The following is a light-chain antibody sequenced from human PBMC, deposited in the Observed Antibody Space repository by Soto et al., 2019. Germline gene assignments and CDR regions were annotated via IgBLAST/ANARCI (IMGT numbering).Light chain of an antibody. Sequence: QSALTQPASVSGSPGQSITISCSGTSSDIGSYDHVAWYQQFPGKSPKLIIYAVNDRPSGVSDRFSGSKSGISASLTISGLQTEDEADYYCISYTDRQSYLFGTGTKVTVL. V-gene: IGLV2-14*03. CDR1: SSDIGSYDH. CDR3: ISYTDRQSYL. J-gene: IGLJ1*01. CDR2: AVN.